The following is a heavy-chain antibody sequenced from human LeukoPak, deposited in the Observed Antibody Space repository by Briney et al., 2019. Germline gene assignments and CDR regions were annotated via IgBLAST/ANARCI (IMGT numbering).Heavy chain of an antibody. CDR2: IWYDGSNT. V-gene: IGHV3-33*01. D-gene: IGHD1-14*01. CDR1: GFNFSNYG. J-gene: IGHJ4*02. Sequence: PGRSLRLSCAASGFNFSNYGMQWVRQAPGKGLEWVAIIWYDGSNTYYADSVKGRFTISRDNSKNTLYLQMNSLRAEDTAVYYCARGLTEVGDWGQGTLVTVSS. CDR3: ARGLTEVGD.